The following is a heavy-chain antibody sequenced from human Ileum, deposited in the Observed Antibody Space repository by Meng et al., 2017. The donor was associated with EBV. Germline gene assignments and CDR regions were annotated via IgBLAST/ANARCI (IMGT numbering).Heavy chain of an antibody. CDR3: VRGRGYGDYGSLY. Sequence: QALTQQGGAQLVMPSGPLSLPCAADGGSFSGYCCSWIRQPPGKGPEWIGEINHSGSTNYNPSLKSRVTISVDTSKNQFSLKLSSVTAADTAVYYCVRGRGYGDYGSLYWGQGTLVTVSS. CDR2: INHSGST. CDR1: GGSFSGYC. J-gene: IGHJ4*02. V-gene: IGHV4-34*01. D-gene: IGHD4-17*01.